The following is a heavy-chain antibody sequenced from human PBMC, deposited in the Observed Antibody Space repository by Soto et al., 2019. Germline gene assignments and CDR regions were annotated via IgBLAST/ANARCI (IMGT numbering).Heavy chain of an antibody. V-gene: IGHV3-30*18. Sequence: PGGSLRLSCAASGFTFSSYGMHWVRQAPGKGLEWVAVISYDGSNKYYADSVKGRFTISRDNSKNTLYLQMNSLRAEDTAVYYCAKDRVGIAVGFYGPYYYGMDVWGQGTTVTVSS. D-gene: IGHD6-19*01. CDR2: ISYDGSNK. J-gene: IGHJ6*02. CDR1: GFTFSSYG. CDR3: AKDRVGIAVGFYGPYYYGMDV.